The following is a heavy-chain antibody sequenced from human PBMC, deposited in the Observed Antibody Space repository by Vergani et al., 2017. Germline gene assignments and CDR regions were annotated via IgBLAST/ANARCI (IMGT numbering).Heavy chain of an antibody. CDR1: GFTFSSYG. CDR3: ARDPGYCSSGSCPHIPDNENYYYYDGMDV. CDR2: IWYDGSNK. V-gene: IGHV3-33*01. Sequence: QVQLVESGGGVVQPGRSLRLSCAASGFTFSSYGMHWVRQAPGKGLEWVAVIWYDGSNKYYADSVKGRFTISRDNSKNTLYLQMNSLRAEDTSVYYCARDPGYCSSGSCPHIPDNENYYYYDGMDVWGRWTTVTVS. D-gene: IGHD2-15*01. J-gene: IGHJ6*02.